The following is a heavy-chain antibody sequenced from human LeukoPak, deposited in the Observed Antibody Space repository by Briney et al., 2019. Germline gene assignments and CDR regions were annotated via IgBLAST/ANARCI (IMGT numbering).Heavy chain of an antibody. CDR1: GGSISSYY. Sequence: PSETLSLTCTVSGGSISSYYWSWIRQPPGKGLEWIGYIYYSGSTNYNPSLKSRVTISVDTSKNQFSLKLSSVTAADTAVYYCARGGIMNYYYYYMGVWGKGTTVTISS. V-gene: IGHV4-59*01. D-gene: IGHD2-8*01. CDR3: ARGGIMNYYYYYMGV. J-gene: IGHJ6*03. CDR2: IYYSGST.